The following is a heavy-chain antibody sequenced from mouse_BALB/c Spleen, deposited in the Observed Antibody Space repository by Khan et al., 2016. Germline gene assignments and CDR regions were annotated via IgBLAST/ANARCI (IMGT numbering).Heavy chain of an antibody. CDR3: ARPRATMIRDGFAY. J-gene: IGHJ3*01. CDR1: GFDFSRYW. CDR2: INPDSSKL. D-gene: IGHD2-4*01. V-gene: IGHV4-1*02. Sequence: EVQLEESGGGLVQPGGSLKLSCAASGFDFSRYWMSWVRQAPGKGLEWIGEINPDSSKLNYTPSLKDKFIISRDNAKNTLYLQMSKVRSEDTALYYCARPRATMIRDGFAYWGQGTLVTVSA.